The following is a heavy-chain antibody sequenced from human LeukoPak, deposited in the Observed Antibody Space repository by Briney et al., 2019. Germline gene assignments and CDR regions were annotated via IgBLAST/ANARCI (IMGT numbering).Heavy chain of an antibody. CDR3: AREYGNLTMVTNFDF. CDR1: GDTFSSSP. Sequence: GSSVKVSCKASGDTFSSSPITWVRQAPGQELACMGRIIPILAIANYAQKFQGRVTITADKSTRTAYMEVVSLRSEDTAVYYCAREYGNLTMVTNFDFWGQGTLVTVSS. V-gene: IGHV1-69*04. CDR2: IIPILAIA. D-gene: IGHD4-17*01. J-gene: IGHJ4*02.